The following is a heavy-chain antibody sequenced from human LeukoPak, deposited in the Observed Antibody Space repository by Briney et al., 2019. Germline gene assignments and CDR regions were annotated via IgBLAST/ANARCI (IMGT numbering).Heavy chain of an antibody. J-gene: IGHJ4*02. D-gene: IGHD3-10*01. CDR3: ARVGSGSYYIDTTPFDY. CDR1: GYTFTGYY. CDR2: INPNSGGT. V-gene: IGHV1-2*02. Sequence: ASVTVSCKASGYTFTGYYMHWVRQAPGQGLEWMGWINPNSGGTNYAQKFQGRVTMTRDTSISTAYMELSRLRSDDTAVYYCARVGSGSYYIDTTPFDYWGQGTLVTVSS.